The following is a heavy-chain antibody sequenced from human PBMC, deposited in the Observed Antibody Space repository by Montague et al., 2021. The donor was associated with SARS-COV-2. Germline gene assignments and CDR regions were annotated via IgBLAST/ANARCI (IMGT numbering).Heavy chain of an antibody. CDR2: LYTSGST. CDR1: GGSISNYY. CDR3: ARESGYSSGWRYYYAMDV. Sequence: SETLSLTCTVSGGSISNYYWTWIRQPAGKGLEWIGRLYTSGSTTYNPSLKSRVTMSVDTSKNQFSLNVTSVTAADTAIYYCARESGYSSGWRYYYAMDVWDQGTTVTVS. J-gene: IGHJ6*02. D-gene: IGHD6-19*01. V-gene: IGHV4-4*07.